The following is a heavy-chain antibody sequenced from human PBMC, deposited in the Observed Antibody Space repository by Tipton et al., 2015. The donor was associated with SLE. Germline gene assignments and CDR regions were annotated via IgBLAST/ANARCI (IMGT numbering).Heavy chain of an antibody. CDR2: IKQHGTET. D-gene: IGHD3-16*02. V-gene: IGHV3-7*01. CDR3: TRDIEAFDL. Sequence: VQLVQSGGGLVQPGGSLRLSCAASGFSFSSYWMSWVRQAPGKGLEGIAYIKQHGTETYYMDSVKGRFTISRDDATNSLFLQMNSLRVDDTAIYYCTRDIEAFDLWGQGTMVTVSS. CDR1: GFSFSSYW. J-gene: IGHJ3*01.